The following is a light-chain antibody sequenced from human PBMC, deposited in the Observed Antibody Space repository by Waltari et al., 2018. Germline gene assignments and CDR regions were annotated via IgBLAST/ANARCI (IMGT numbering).Light chain of an antibody. V-gene: IGKV3D-15*01. J-gene: IGKJ1*01. CDR2: RAS. CDR3: QQYNRWPPGT. Sequence: TVVTQSPATLSVSPGERATLSCRTSQTIASALAWYQQKPGQAPRLLIYRASTRAAGIPDRFSGSGSETEFTLTISSLQSEDSAVYYCQQYNRWPPGTFGQGTKVEI. CDR1: QTIASA.